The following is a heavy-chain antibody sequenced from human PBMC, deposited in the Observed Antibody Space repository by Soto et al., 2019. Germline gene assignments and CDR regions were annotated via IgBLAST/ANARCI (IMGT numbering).Heavy chain of an antibody. CDR2: IKSKTDGGTT. CDR3: TTDIFSTGFSYYYYYYMDV. D-gene: IGHD2-2*01. Sequence: GGSLRLSCAASGFTFSNAWMSWVRQAPGKGLEWVGRIKSKTDGGTTDYAAPVKGRFTISRDDSKNTLYLQMNSLKTEDTAVYYCTTDIFSTGFSYYYYYYMDVWGKGTTVTVSS. CDR1: GFTFSNAW. J-gene: IGHJ6*03. V-gene: IGHV3-15*01.